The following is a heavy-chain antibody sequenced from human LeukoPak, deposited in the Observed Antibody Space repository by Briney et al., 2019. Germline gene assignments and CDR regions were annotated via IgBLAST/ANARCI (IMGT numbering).Heavy chain of an antibody. D-gene: IGHD3-9*01. J-gene: IGHJ4*02. V-gene: IGHV4-39*01. CDR3: ARQRLTDPFEY. Sequence: SETLSLTCTASGGSISSSSYYWGWIPQPPGKGLEWIGSIYYSGSTYYNPSLQSRVTISVDTSKNQFALKLSSVTAADTAVYYCARQRLTDPFEYWGQGTLVTVSS. CDR1: GGSISSSSYY. CDR2: IYYSGST.